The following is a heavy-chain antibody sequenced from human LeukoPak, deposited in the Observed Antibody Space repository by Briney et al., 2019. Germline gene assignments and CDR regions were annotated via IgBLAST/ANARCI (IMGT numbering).Heavy chain of an antibody. CDR3: ARAEGRARLTY. CDR1: GFTFSDYW. D-gene: IGHD1-26*01. Sequence: GGSLRLSCAPSGFTFSDYWMSWVRQAPGKGLEWVANIKQDGNEIYYVDSVKGRFTISRDNAKNSLYLQMNSLRAEGTAVYYCARAEGRARLTYWGQGTLVTVSP. V-gene: IGHV3-7*01. J-gene: IGHJ4*02. CDR2: IKQDGNEI.